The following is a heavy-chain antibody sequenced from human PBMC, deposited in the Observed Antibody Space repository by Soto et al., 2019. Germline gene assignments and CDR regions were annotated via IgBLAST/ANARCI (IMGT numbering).Heavy chain of an antibody. CDR2: IIPIFGTA. Sequence: QVQLVQSGAEVKKPGSSVKVSCKASGGTFSSYAISWVRQAPGQGLEWMGGIIPIFGTANYAQKFPGRVTVSAEESTRTAYMALSSLRFEGTAADYGARGAKLRCQLLPDAFDFWCRGTMVTVSS. CDR1: GGTFSSYA. V-gene: IGHV1-69*01. D-gene: IGHD2-21*01. CDR3: ARGAKLRCQLLPDAFDF. J-gene: IGHJ3*01.